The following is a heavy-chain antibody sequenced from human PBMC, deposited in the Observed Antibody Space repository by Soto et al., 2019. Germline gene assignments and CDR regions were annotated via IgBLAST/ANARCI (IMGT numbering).Heavy chain of an antibody. J-gene: IGHJ4*02. D-gene: IGHD2-8*01. V-gene: IGHV1-18*01. Sequence: ASVKVSCKASGYTFTSYGISWVRQAPGQGLEWMGWISAYNGNTNYAQKLQGRVTMTTDTSTSTAYMELRSLRSDDTAVYYCARGEFPLGYCTNGVCQDYWGQGTLVTVSS. CDR3: ARGEFPLGYCTNGVCQDY. CDR1: GYTFTSYG. CDR2: ISAYNGNT.